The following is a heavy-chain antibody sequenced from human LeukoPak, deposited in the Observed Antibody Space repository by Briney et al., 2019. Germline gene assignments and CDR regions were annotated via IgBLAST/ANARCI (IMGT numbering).Heavy chain of an antibody. CDR2: IKQDGSEK. CDR1: GFTFSSYW. V-gene: IGHV3-7*03. Sequence: GGSLRLSCAASGFTFSSYWMSWVRQAPGKGLEGVANIKQDGSEKYYVDSVKGRFTISRDNAKNSLYLQMNSLRAEDTAVYYCARADWSAGDCYYYYGMDVWGKGTTVAVSS. D-gene: IGHD3-9*01. J-gene: IGHJ6*04. CDR3: ARADWSAGDCYYYYGMDV.